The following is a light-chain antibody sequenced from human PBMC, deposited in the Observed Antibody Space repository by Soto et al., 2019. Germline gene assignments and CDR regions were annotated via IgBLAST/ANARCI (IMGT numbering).Light chain of an antibody. CDR3: QQSYSIPIT. V-gene: IGKV1-39*01. CDR2: GAS. CDR1: HSISNY. Sequence: DVQMTQSPSSLSASVGDSVTITCRATHSISNYLNWYQQKPGKAPKLLIFGASSLQSGVPSRFSGSGSGTDFALTISSLQPEDFATYYCQQSYSIPITFGQGTRLEIK. J-gene: IGKJ5*01.